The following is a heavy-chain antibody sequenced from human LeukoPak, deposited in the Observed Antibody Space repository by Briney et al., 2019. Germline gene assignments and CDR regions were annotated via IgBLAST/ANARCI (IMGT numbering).Heavy chain of an antibody. Sequence: SQTLSLTCAISGDSVSSSTSAWDWIRQSPSRGLEWLGRTYYESKWYTDYADSVIGRISITADTSKNQFSLQLNSVTPDDTAMYYCARWVRGGTFWLSYFDYWGQGTLVTVSS. D-gene: IGHD3-9*01. V-gene: IGHV6-1*01. CDR3: ARWVRGGTFWLSYFDY. J-gene: IGHJ4*02. CDR2: TYYESKWYT. CDR1: GDSVSSSTSA.